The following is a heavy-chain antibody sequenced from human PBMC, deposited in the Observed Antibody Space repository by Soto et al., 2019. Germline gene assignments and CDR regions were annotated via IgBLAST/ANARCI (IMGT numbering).Heavy chain of an antibody. CDR1: GFTFSSYG. D-gene: IGHD2-15*01. V-gene: IGHV3-33*01. CDR2: IWYDGSNK. J-gene: IGHJ4*02. CDR3: ARDSLKEMVVAVPSDY. Sequence: GGSLRLSCAASGFTFSSYGMHWVRQAPGKGLEWVAVIWYDGSNKYYADSVKGRFTISRDNSKNTPYLQMNSLRAEDTAVYYCARDSLKEMVVAVPSDYWGQGTLVTVSS.